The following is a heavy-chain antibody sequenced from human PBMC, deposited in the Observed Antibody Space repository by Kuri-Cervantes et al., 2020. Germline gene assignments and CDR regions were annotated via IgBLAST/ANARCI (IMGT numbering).Heavy chain of an antibody. Sequence: LSLTCAASGFTFSDYYMNWIRQAPGKGLEWVSYISGSDNTISYADSVKGRFTISRDNAKNSLYLQLNSLSAEDTAVYYCARVGRFPDSGGYENDWYFDLWGRGTLVTVSS. J-gene: IGHJ2*01. CDR3: ARVGRFPDSGGYENDWYFDL. D-gene: IGHD3-22*01. CDR2: ISGSDNTI. V-gene: IGHV3-11*04. CDR1: GFTFSDYY.